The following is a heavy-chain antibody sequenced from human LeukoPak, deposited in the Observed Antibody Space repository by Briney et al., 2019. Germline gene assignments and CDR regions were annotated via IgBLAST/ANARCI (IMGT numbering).Heavy chain of an antibody. CDR1: GFTFSSYW. CDR3: ARGWPGIVATINY. D-gene: IGHD5-12*01. V-gene: IGHV3-7*01. CDR2: IKQDGSEK. J-gene: IGHJ4*02. Sequence: GGSLRLSCAASGFTFSSYWMSWVRQAPGKGLEWVANIKQDGSEKYYVDSVKGRFTISRDNAKNSLYLQMNSLRAEDTAVYYCARGWPGIVATINYWGQGTLVTVSS.